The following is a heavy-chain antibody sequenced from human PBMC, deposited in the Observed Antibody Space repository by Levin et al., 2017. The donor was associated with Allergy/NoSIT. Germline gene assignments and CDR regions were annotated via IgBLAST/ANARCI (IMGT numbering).Heavy chain of an antibody. D-gene: IGHD6-13*01. Sequence: LSLTCAASGFTFSSYAMHWVRQAPGKGLEWVAVISYDGSNKYYADSVKGRFTISRDNSKNTLYLQMNSLRAEDTAVYYCARVGYSSSWYPFDYWGQGTLVTVSS. CDR2: ISYDGSNK. CDR1: GFTFSSYA. CDR3: ARVGYSSSWYPFDY. V-gene: IGHV3-30-3*01. J-gene: IGHJ4*02.